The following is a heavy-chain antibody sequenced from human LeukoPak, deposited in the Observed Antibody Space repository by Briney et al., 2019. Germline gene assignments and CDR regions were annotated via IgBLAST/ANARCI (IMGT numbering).Heavy chain of an antibody. J-gene: IGHJ6*03. V-gene: IGHV3-48*01. Sequence: GGSLRLSCAASGFTFSSYSMNWVRQAPGKGLEWVSYISSSSSTIYYADSVKGRFTISRDNAKNSLYLQMNSLRAEDTAVYYCASSSGWYYYYMDVWGKGTTVTVS. CDR3: ASSSGWYYYYMDV. D-gene: IGHD6-19*01. CDR1: GFTFSSYS. CDR2: ISSSSSTI.